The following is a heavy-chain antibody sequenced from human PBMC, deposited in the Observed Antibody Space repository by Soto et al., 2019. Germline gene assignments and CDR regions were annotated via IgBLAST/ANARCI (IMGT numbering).Heavy chain of an antibody. CDR3: ARRHSSSSWYWFDP. D-gene: IGHD6-13*01. Sequence: ASLKVSCKASGYTFTSYDINWVRQATGQGLEWMGWMNPNSGNTGYAQKFQGRVTMTRNTSISTAYMELSSLRSEDTAVYYCARRHSSSSWYWFDPWGQGTLVTVSS. CDR1: GYTFTSYD. CDR2: MNPNSGNT. V-gene: IGHV1-8*01. J-gene: IGHJ5*02.